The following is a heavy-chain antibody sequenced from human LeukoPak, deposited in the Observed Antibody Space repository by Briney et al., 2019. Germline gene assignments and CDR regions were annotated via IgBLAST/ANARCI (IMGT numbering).Heavy chain of an antibody. CDR3: ARDRKRIAARRSENWFDP. D-gene: IGHD6-6*01. V-gene: IGHV7-4-1*02. J-gene: IGHJ5*02. CDR1: GYTFTSYA. Sequence: ASVKVSCKASGYTFTSYAMNWVRQAPGQGLEWMGWINTNTGNPTYAQGFTGRFVFSLDTSVSTAYLQISSLKAEDTAVYYCARDRKRIAARRSENWFDPWGQGTLVTVSS. CDR2: INTNTGNP.